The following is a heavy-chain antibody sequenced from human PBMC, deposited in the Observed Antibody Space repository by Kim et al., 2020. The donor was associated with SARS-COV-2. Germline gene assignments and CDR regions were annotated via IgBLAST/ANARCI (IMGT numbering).Heavy chain of an antibody. CDR1: GGSFSGYY. CDR3: ARERGGGSGRLPTYYYGSGRGRGGMDV. J-gene: IGHJ6*02. V-gene: IGHV4-34*01. D-gene: IGHD3-10*01. Sequence: SETLSLTCAVYGGSFSGYYWSWIRQPPGKGLEWIGEINHSGSTNYNPSLKSRVTISVDTSKNQFSLKLSSVTAADTAVYYCARERGGGSGRLPTYYYGSGRGRGGMDVWGQGTTVPVSS. CDR2: INHSGST.